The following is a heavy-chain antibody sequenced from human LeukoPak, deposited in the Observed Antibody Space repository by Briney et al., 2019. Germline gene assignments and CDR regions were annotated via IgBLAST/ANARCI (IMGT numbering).Heavy chain of an antibody. CDR3: ARERLFLRGDAFDI. V-gene: IGHV4-4*07. CDR1: GGSISSYY. D-gene: IGHD4/OR15-4a*01. CDR2: IYASGNT. Sequence: SETLSLTCTVSGGSISSYYWSWIRQLAGKGLEWIGRIYASGNTNYNPSLKSRVTMSIETSKNQFSLKVTSVTAADTAVYYCARERLFLRGDAFDIWGQGTMVTVSS. J-gene: IGHJ3*02.